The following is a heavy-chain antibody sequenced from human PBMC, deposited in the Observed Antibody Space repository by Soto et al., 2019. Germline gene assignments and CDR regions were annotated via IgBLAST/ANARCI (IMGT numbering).Heavy chain of an antibody. CDR1: GFTFSSYA. V-gene: IGHV3-23*01. J-gene: IGHJ6*03. CDR2: ISGSGGST. CDR3: AKRVTPYYYYMDV. D-gene: IGHD2-21*02. Sequence: GGSLRLSCAASGFTFSSYAMSWVRQAPGKGLEWVSAISGSGGSTYYADSVKGRFTISRDNSKNTLYLKMNSLRAEDTAVYYCAKRVTPYYYYMDVWGKGTTVTVSS.